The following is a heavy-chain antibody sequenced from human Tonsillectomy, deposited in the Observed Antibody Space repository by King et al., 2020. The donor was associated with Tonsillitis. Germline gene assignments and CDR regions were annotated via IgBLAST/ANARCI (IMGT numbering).Heavy chain of an antibody. CDR1: GGSISGDY. CDR2: IYDSGTT. Sequence: VQLQESGPGLLKPSETLSLTCTVSGGSISGDYWSWIRQPPGKGLEWMANIYDSGTTNYNPSLNSRVTISIDTSNNQFSLKLSSVTAADTSVYYCAREISTDVDTSMVDAFDIWGQGTMVTVS. D-gene: IGHD5-18*01. V-gene: IGHV4-59*01. J-gene: IGHJ3*02. CDR3: AREISTDVDTSMVDAFDI.